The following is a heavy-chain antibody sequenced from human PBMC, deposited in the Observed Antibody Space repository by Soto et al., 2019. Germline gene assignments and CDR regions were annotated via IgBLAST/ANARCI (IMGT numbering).Heavy chain of an antibody. CDR1: GFTFSSYS. Sequence: GGSLRLSCAASGFTFSSYSMNWVRQAPGKGLEWVSSISSSSSYIYYADSVKGRFTISRDNAKNSLYLQMNSLRAEDTAVYYCARGYSSSWYLTTDYWGQGTLVTVSS. V-gene: IGHV3-21*01. CDR2: ISSSSSYI. J-gene: IGHJ4*02. CDR3: ARGYSSSWYLTTDY. D-gene: IGHD6-13*01.